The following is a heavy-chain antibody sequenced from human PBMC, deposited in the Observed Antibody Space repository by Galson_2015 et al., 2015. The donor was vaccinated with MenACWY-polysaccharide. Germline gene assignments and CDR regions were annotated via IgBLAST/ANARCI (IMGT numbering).Heavy chain of an antibody. Sequence: SLRLSCAASEFTFSSYWMHWVRQAPGKGLVWVSRINNEGRSTTHADSVKGRFTISRDNAKNTLFLQMNSLRAEDTAIYYCARSKFSSGYFVRAFDIWGQGTMVTVSS. CDR3: ARSKFSSGYFVRAFDI. J-gene: IGHJ3*02. CDR2: INNEGRST. CDR1: EFTFSSYW. D-gene: IGHD3-22*01. V-gene: IGHV3-74*01.